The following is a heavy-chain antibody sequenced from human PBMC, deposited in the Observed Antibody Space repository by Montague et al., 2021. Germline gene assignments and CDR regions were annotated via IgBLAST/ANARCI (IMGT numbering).Heavy chain of an antibody. CDR1: GGSLSGYY. J-gene: IGHJ4*02. D-gene: IGHD6-19*01. Sequence: SETLSLTCGLSGGSLSGYYWAWIRQTPGKGLEWIGNINHSGSAKYNPSLKNRVSISVGTSNNQFFLDLTSVIAAGTAMYFCARGLFGTVNGQYSGGWYYFDXWRQGTMVTVSS. CDR3: ARGLFGTVNGQYSGGWYYFDX. CDR2: INHSGSA. V-gene: IGHV4-34*01.